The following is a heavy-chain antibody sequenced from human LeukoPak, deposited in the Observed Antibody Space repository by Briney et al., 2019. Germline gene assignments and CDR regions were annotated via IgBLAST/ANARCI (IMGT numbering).Heavy chain of an antibody. Sequence: SETLSLTCAVYGGSFSGYYWSWIRQPPGKGLEWIGEINHSGSANYNPSLKSRVTISVDTSKNQFSLKLSSVTAADTAVYYCARGGYSYGYDYWGQGTLVTVSS. CDR3: ARGGYSYGYDY. D-gene: IGHD5-18*01. CDR2: INHSGSA. J-gene: IGHJ4*02. CDR1: GGSFSGYY. V-gene: IGHV4-34*01.